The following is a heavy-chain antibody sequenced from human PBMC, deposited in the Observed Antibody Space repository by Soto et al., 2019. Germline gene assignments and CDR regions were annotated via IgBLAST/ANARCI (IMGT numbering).Heavy chain of an antibody. CDR2: IYYSGST. D-gene: IGHD3-22*01. V-gene: IGHV4-30-4*01. CDR1: GGSISSGDYY. CDR3: ARTQVERYYYDSSGYATNFDY. J-gene: IGHJ4*02. Sequence: QVQLQESGPGLVKPSQTLSLTCTVSGGSISSGDYYWSWIRQPPGKGLEWIGYIYYSGSTYYNPSLKSRVTISVDTPKNQFSLKLSSVTAADTAVYYCARTQVERYYYDSSGYATNFDYWGQGTLVTVSS.